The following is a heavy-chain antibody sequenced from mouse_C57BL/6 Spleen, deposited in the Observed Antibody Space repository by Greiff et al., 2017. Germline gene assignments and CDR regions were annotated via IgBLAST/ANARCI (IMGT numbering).Heavy chain of an antibody. V-gene: IGHV1-64*01. CDR3: ARGDRDYYAMDY. Sequence: QVQLQQSGAELVKPGASVKLSCKASGYTFTSYWMHWVKQRPGQGLEWIGMIHPNSGSTNYNEKFKSKATLTVDKSSSTAYMQLSSLTSEDSAVYYCARGDRDYYAMDYWGQGTSVTVSS. D-gene: IGHD3-3*01. CDR1: GYTFTSYW. CDR2: IHPNSGST. J-gene: IGHJ4*01.